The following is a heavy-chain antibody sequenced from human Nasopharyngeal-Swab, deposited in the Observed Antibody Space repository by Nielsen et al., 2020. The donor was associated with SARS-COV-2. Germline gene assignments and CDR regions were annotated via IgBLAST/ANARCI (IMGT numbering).Heavy chain of an antibody. CDR3: TRPLGATVVTALTGYYYYMDV. D-gene: IGHD4-23*01. CDR1: GFTFSGSA. CDR2: IRSKANSYAT. Sequence: GESLKISCAASGFTFSGSAMHWVRQASGKGLEWVGRIRSKANSYATAYAASVKGRFTISRDDSKNTAYLQMNSLKTEGTAVYYCTRPLGATVVTALTGYYYYMDVWGKGTTVTVSS. J-gene: IGHJ6*03. V-gene: IGHV3-73*01.